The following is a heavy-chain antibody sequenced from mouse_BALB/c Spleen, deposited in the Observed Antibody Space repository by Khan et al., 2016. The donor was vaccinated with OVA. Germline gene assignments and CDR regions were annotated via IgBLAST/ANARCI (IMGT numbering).Heavy chain of an antibody. J-gene: IGHJ2*01. CDR1: GYTFTDYN. Sequence: EVQLQQSGPELVKPGASVKISCKASGYTFTDYNMDWVKQSHGKSLEWIGDITPNNGGTIYNQKFKGKDTLTVDKSSSTAYMELRSLTSEDTAVYYCTRGGHGSPFDYWGQGTTLTVSS. CDR2: ITPNNGGT. CDR3: TRGGHGSPFDY. V-gene: IGHV1-18*01. D-gene: IGHD1-1*01.